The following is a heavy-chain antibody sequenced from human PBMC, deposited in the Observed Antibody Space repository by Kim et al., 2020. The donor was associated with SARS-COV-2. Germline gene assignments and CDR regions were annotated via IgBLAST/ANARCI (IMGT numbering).Heavy chain of an antibody. CDR1: GYTFTGYY. D-gene: IGHD6-13*01. J-gene: IGHJ6*02. Sequence: ASVKVSCKASGYTFTGYYMHWVRQAPGQGLEWMGWINPNSGGTNYAQKFQGWVTMTRDTSISTAYMELSRLRSDDTAVYYCARGGAAAGETYYYYYGMDVWGQGTTVTVSS. CDR3: ARGGAAAGETYYYYYGMDV. CDR2: INPNSGGT. V-gene: IGHV1-2*04.